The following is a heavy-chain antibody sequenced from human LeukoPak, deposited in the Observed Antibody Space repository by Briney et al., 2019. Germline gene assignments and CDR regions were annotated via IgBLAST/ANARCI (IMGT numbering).Heavy chain of an antibody. CDR3: ARHLRGYSYGPFDY. Sequence: LETLSLTCTVSGGSISSYYWSWIRQPPGKGLEWIGYIYYSGSTNYIPSLTSRVTISVDTSKNQFSLKLTSVTAADTAVYYCARHLRGYSYGPFDYWGQGTLVTVSS. J-gene: IGHJ4*02. CDR1: GGSISSYY. D-gene: IGHD5-18*01. CDR2: IYYSGST. V-gene: IGHV4-59*08.